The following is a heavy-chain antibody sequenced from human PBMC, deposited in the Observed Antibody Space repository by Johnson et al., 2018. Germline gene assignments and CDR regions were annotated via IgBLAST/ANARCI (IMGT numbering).Heavy chain of an antibody. V-gene: IGHV4-59*01. D-gene: IGHD3-22*01. CDR2: IHYSGNT. J-gene: IGHJ3*02. CDR1: GGSISSSF. CDR3: ARGSGSSAYYVDAFDI. Sequence: QVQLQESGPGLVKPSETLSLTCNVSGGSISSSFWSWIRQPPGKGLEWITYIHYSGNTNYNPSLKSRVTILLDTSKNQFSLKLSSVTAADTAVYYWARGSGSSAYYVDAFDIWGQGTMVTVSS.